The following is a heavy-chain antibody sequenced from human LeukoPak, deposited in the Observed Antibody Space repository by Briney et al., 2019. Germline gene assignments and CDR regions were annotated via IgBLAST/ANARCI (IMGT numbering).Heavy chain of an antibody. Sequence: GGSLRLSCAASGFTFSSYSMNWVRQAPGKGLEWVSSISSSSSYIYYADSVKGRFTISRDNAKNSLYLQMNSLRAEDTAVYYCARAPTSEQQLHFDYWGQGTLVTVSS. D-gene: IGHD6-13*01. J-gene: IGHJ4*02. CDR1: GFTFSSYS. CDR3: ARAPTSEQQLHFDY. CDR2: ISSSSSYI. V-gene: IGHV3-21*01.